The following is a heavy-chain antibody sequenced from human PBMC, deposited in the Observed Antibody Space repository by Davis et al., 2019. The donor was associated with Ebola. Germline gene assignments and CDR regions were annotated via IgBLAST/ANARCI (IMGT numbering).Heavy chain of an antibody. J-gene: IGHJ4*02. Sequence: AASVKVSSKSSRYTFTTYYIHWVRQAPGQGLEWMGLITPSDDITTYAQKFQGRVTMTRDTSSTTVYMDLHKLTSDDTAVYYCAVASNYFGSGPRGWGQGTLVTVSS. D-gene: IGHD3-10*01. CDR1: RYTFTTYY. CDR2: ITPSDDIT. V-gene: IGHV1-46*01. CDR3: AVASNYFGSGPRG.